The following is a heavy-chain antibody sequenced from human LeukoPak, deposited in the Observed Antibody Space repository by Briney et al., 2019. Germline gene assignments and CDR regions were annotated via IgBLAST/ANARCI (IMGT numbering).Heavy chain of an antibody. D-gene: IGHD3-3*01. V-gene: IGHV1-2*02. J-gene: IGHJ4*02. CDR2: INPNSGGT. CDR1: GYTFTGYY. Sequence: EASVKVSCKASGYTFTGYYMHWVRQAPGQGLEWMGWINPNSGGTNYAQKFQGRVTMTRDTSISTAYMELSRLRSDDTAVYYCARVYDFWSGLDYWGQGTLVTVSS. CDR3: ARVYDFWSGLDY.